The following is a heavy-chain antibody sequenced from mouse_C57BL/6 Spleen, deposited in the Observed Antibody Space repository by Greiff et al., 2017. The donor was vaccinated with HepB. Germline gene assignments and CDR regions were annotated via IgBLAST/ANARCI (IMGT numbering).Heavy chain of an antibody. Sequence: LVESGAELVRPGASVTLSCKASGYTFTDYEMHWVKQTPVHGLEWIGAIDPETGGTAYNQKFKGKAILTADKSSSTAYMELRSLTSEDSAVYYCTRNDYSNPYWGQGTTLTVSS. V-gene: IGHV1-15*01. D-gene: IGHD2-5*01. CDR3: TRNDYSNPY. J-gene: IGHJ2*01. CDR2: IDPETGGT. CDR1: GYTFTDYE.